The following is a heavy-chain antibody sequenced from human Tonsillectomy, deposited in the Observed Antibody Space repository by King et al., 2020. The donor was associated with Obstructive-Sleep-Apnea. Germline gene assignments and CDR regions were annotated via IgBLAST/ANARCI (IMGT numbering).Heavy chain of an antibody. CDR1: GYTFTTYY. CDR3: ARVSRIVGATGADY. Sequence: QLVQSGAEVKKPGASVKVSCKASGYTFTTYYMHWVRQAPGQGVEWMGKINPSGGSTSYAQKFQGRVTVTRDTSTSTVYMELSSLRSEDTAVYYCARVSRIVGATGADYWGQGTLVTVSS. D-gene: IGHD1-26*01. CDR2: INPSGGST. V-gene: IGHV1-46*01. J-gene: IGHJ4*02.